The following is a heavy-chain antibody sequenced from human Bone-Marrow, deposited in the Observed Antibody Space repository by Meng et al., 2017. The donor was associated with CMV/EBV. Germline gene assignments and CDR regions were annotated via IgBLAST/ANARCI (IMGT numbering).Heavy chain of an antibody. D-gene: IGHD3-3*02. CDR1: GFSLSTSGVA. Sequence: SGPTLVKPTQTLTLTCTFSGFSLSTSGVAVGWIRQPPGKALDWLALIYWNDDKRYSPSLKSRLTITKDTFKNQVVLTMTNMDPKEKATYYRAHRAHFVPATRGRYYYYYGMDVWGQGTTVTVSS. J-gene: IGHJ6*02. V-gene: IGHV2-5*01. CDR3: AHRAHFVPATRGRYYYYYGMDV. CDR2: IYWNDDK.